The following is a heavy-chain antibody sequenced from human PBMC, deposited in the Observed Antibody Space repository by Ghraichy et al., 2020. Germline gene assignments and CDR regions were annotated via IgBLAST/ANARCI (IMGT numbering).Heavy chain of an antibody. CDR1: GFTFRTYW. Sequence: GGSLRLSCAASGFTFRTYWMKWLRQAPGKGLEWVATIKGDGTETYYVDSVKGRFIISRDNAKNSLYLQMESLRAEDTAVYYCARDEAWSNYDWGQGTLVTVSP. V-gene: IGHV3-7*01. CDR2: IKGDGTET. D-gene: IGHD1-1*01. J-gene: IGHJ4*02. CDR3: ARDEAWSNYD.